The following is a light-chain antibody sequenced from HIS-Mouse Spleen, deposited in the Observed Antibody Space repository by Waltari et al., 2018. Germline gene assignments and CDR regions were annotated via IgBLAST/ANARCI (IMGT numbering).Light chain of an antibody. J-gene: IGLJ3*02. CDR2: EGS. CDR1: SSDVGSYNL. CDR3: CSYAGSSTWV. Sequence: QSALTQPASVSGSPGQSITISCTGTSSDVGSYNLVSWYQQPPGKAPKLMIYEGSKRPSGGANRFAGSKSGNTAALTISGLQAEDEADYYCCSYAGSSTWVFGGGTKLTVL. V-gene: IGLV2-23*01.